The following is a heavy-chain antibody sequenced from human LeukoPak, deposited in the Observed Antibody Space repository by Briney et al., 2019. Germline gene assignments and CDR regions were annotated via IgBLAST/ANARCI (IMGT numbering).Heavy chain of an antibody. CDR3: ASTWYSSGWYGD. J-gene: IGHJ4*02. D-gene: IGHD6-19*01. CDR2: IYYSGST. V-gene: IGHV4-59*01. Sequence: SETLSLTCTVSGGSISSYYWSWIRQPPGKGLKWIGYIYYSGSTNYNPSLKSRVTISVDTSKNQFSLKLSSVTAADAAVYYCASTWYSSGWYGDWGQGTLVTVSS. CDR1: GGSISSYY.